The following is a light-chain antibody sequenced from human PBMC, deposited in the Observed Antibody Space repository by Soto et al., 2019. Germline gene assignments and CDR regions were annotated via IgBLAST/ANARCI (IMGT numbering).Light chain of an antibody. J-gene: IGLJ2*01. CDR1: SGHNSYI. CDR2: LEGSGSY. CDR3: ETWDSNTVV. Sequence: QTVVTQSSSASASLGSSVKLTCTLSSGHNSYIVAWHQQQPGKAPRYLMKLEGSGSYNKGSGVPDRFSGSSSGADRYLTVSNLQSEDEADYYCETWDSNTVVFGGGTKLTVL. V-gene: IGLV4-60*03.